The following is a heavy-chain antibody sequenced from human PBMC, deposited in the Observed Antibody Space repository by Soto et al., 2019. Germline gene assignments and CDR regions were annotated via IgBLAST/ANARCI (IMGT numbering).Heavy chain of an antibody. CDR2: IWYDGSNK. CDR1: GFTFSSYG. CDR3: ARHQSSASGYYQNYAMDV. V-gene: IGHV3-33*01. D-gene: IGHD6-25*01. J-gene: IGHJ6*02. Sequence: GGSLRLSCAASGFTFSSYGMHWVRQAPGKGLEWVTVIWYDGSNKYYADSVKGRFTISRDDSKNTLYLQMNSLRAEDTAVYYCARHQSSASGYYQNYAMDVWGQGTTVTFS.